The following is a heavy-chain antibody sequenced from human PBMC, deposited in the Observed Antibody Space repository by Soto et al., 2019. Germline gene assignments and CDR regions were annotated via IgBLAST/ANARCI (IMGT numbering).Heavy chain of an antibody. D-gene: IGHD5-18*01. CDR3: AREGGYSYGTYYYGMDV. J-gene: IGHJ6*02. CDR2: IYYSGST. CDR1: GGSISSGDYY. V-gene: IGHV4-30-4*01. Sequence: QVQLQESGPGLVKPSQPLSLTCTVSGGSISSGDYYWSWIRQPPGKGLEWIGYIYYSGSTYYNPSLRSRVNISVDTSKNQFSLKLSSVTAADTAVYYCAREGGYSYGTYYYGMDVWGQGTTVTVSS.